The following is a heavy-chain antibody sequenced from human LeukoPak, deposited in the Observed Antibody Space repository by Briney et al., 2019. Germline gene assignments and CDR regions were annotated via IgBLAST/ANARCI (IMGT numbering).Heavy chain of an antibody. J-gene: IGHJ6*02. CDR3: ARGNGDTYYDFWSGHEGYYYYYGMDV. CDR1: GFTFSSYW. Sequence: PGGSLRLSCAASGFTFSSYWMHWVRQAPGKGLVWVSRINSDGSSTSYADSVKGRFTISRDNAKNTLYLQMNSLRAEDTAVYYCARGNGDTYYDFWSGHEGYYYYYGMDVWGQGTTVTVSS. D-gene: IGHD3-3*01. CDR2: INSDGSST. V-gene: IGHV3-74*01.